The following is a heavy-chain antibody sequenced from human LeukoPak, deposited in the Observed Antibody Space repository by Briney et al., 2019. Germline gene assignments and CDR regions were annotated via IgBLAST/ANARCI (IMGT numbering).Heavy chain of an antibody. CDR1: GXSFSGYY. D-gene: IGHD5-12*01. V-gene: IGHV4-34*01. CDR2: INHSGST. J-gene: IGHJ6*02. CDR3: ARHAYEGYYGMDI. Sequence: SETLSLTCAVYGXSFSGYYWSWIRQPPGKGLEWIGEINHSGSTNYNPSLKSRVTISVDTSKNQFSLKLSSVTAADTAVYYCARHAYEGYYGMDIWGQGTTVTVSS.